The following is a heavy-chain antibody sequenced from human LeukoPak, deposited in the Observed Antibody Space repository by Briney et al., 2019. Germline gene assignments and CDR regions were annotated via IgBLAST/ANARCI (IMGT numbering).Heavy chain of an antibody. CDR3: AREMGVLLWFGEFLPNAFDI. D-gene: IGHD3-10*01. CDR1: GYTFTSYA. V-gene: IGHV1-3*01. Sequence: GASVKVSCKASGYTFTSYAMHWVRQAPGQRLEWMGWLNAGNGNTKYSQKFQGRVTITRDTSASTAYMELSSLRSEDTAVYYCAREMGVLLWFGEFLPNAFDIWGQGTMVTVSS. CDR2: LNAGNGNT. J-gene: IGHJ3*02.